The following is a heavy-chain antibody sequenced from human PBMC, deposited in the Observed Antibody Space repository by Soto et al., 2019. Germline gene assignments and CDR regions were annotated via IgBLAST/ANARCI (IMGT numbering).Heavy chain of an antibody. D-gene: IGHD3-16*01. J-gene: IGHJ1*01. V-gene: IGHV5-51*01. Sequence: GESLKISCQASGYTFSSNWIGWMRQMPGKGLEWMGIIYPDDSETRYSPSFQGQVTISADRSFNTAYLQWASLQASDTAIYYCARLLESWGEPHYFGSWGPGTMVPAFS. CDR3: ARLLESWGEPHYFGS. CDR2: IYPDDSET. CDR1: GYTFSSNW.